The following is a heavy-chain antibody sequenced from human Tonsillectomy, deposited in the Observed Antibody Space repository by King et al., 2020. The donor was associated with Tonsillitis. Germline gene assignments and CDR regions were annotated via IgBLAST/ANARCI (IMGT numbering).Heavy chain of an antibody. J-gene: IGHJ4*02. Sequence: VQLVESGGGLVQPGRSLRLSCTSSGFTFGDYSMSWVRQAPGKGLEWVGFIRSKTYGGTTEYAASVKGRFTISRDDSKSIAYLQMDSLTTGDTAVYYCARPRDGDFPYLDCWGQGTLVTVSS. D-gene: IGHD4-17*01. CDR1: GFTFGDYS. CDR3: ARPRDGDFPYLDC. CDR2: IRSKTYGGTT. V-gene: IGHV3-49*04.